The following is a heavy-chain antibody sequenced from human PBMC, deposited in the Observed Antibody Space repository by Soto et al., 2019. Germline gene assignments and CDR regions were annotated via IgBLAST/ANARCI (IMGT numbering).Heavy chain of an antibody. CDR1: SASISSSSYT. Sequence: SETLSLTCTVSSASISSSSYTWGWIRQPPGKGLEWIGSIYYSGTTYYNPSLNSRVTVSVDTSKNQFSLKVTSVTAADTAVYYCARAHYGDYGYGMDVWGQGTTVTVSS. J-gene: IGHJ6*02. V-gene: IGHV4-39*01. CDR3: ARAHYGDYGYGMDV. D-gene: IGHD4-17*01. CDR2: IYYSGTT.